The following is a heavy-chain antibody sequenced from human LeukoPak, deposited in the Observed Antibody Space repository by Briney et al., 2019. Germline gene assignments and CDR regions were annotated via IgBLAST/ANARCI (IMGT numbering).Heavy chain of an antibody. D-gene: IGHD6-13*01. V-gene: IGHV3-74*01. CDR3: ARGSAGFDY. CDR1: GFTFSSYW. J-gene: IGHJ4*02. Sequence: PGGSLRLSCAASGFTFSSYWMHWVRQAPGKGLVRVSRINGDGSITSYADSVKGRCTISRDNAKNTLYLQMNSLRAEDTAVYYCARGSAGFDYWGQGALVTVSS. CDR2: INGDGSIT.